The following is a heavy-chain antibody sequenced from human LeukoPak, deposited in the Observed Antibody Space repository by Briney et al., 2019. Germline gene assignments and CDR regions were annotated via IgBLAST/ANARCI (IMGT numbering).Heavy chain of an antibody. CDR1: GFTFSSYS. J-gene: IGHJ4*02. V-gene: IGHV3-21*04. CDR3: AREGRYCSSTSCYFGYDY. D-gene: IGHD2-2*01. CDR2: ISSSSSYI. Sequence: GGSLRLSCAASGFTFSSYSMNWVRQAPGKGLEWVSSISSSSSYIYYADSVKGRFTISRDNAKNSLYLQMNSLRAEDTAVYYCAREGRYCSSTSCYFGYDYWGQGTLVTVSS.